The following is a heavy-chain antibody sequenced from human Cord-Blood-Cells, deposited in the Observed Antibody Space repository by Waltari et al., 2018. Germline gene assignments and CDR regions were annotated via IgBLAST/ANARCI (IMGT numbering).Heavy chain of an antibody. CDR2: INPNSGGT. J-gene: IGHJ2*01. Sequence: QVQLVQSGAEVKTPGASVTVSCQASGYTFTGTYLHWVRQAPGQGLEWMGRINPNSGGTNDAQKFQGRVTMTRDTSISTAYMELSRLRSDDTAVYYCASGDWYFDLWGRGTLVTVSS. CDR3: ASGDWYFDL. CDR1: GYTFTGTY. D-gene: IGHD7-27*01. V-gene: IGHV1-2*06.